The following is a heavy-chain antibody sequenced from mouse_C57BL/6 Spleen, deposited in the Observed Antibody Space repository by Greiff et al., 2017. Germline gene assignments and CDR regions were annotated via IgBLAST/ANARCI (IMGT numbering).Heavy chain of an antibody. J-gene: IGHJ2*01. CDR1: GYAFTNYL. V-gene: IGHV1-54*01. Sequence: QVQLQQSGAELVRPGTSVKVSCKASGYAFTNYLIEWVKQRPGQGLEWIGVINPGSGGTNYNEKFKGKATLTADKSSSTAYMQLSSLTSEDSAVYFCARGQLGGREFDYWGQGTTLTVSS. CDR2: INPGSGGT. D-gene: IGHD4-1*02. CDR3: ARGQLGGREFDY.